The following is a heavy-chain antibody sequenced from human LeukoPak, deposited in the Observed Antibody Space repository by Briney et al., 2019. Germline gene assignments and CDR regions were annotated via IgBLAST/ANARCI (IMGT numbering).Heavy chain of an antibody. V-gene: IGHV3-74*01. CDR2: INTDGSTT. Sequence: GGSLRLSCAASGFTFSSYWMHWVRQAPGKGLVWVSRINTDGSTTSCADSVKGRFTISRDNAKNTLYLQMNSLRAEDTAVYYCARDHEEGNYGMDVWGQGTTVTVSS. J-gene: IGHJ6*02. CDR3: ARDHEEGNYGMDV. D-gene: IGHD3-10*01. CDR1: GFTFSSYW.